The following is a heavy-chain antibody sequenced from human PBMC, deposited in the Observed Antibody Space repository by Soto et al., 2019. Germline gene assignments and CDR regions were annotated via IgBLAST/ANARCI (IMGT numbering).Heavy chain of an antibody. V-gene: IGHV3-7*01. Sequence: EVQLVESGGGLVQPGGSLRLSCVTSGFTFSNYWMSWVRQAPGKGLEWVANIMQDGTEKYYVDSVKGRFTTSRDNAKNSLYLQLNSLRAEDTAVYFCARGPPHSGWYYLDYWGRGTLVTVSS. D-gene: IGHD6-19*01. CDR3: ARGPPHSGWYYLDY. CDR2: IMQDGTEK. CDR1: GFTFSNYW. J-gene: IGHJ4*02.